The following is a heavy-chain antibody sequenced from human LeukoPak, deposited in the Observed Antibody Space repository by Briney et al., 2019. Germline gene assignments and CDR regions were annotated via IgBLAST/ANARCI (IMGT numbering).Heavy chain of an antibody. Sequence: SETLSLTCTVSGGSISSYYWSWIWQPPGKGLEWIGYIYYSGSTNYNPSLKSRVTISVDTSKNQFSLKLSSVTAADTAVYYCARSDGYYGDYAFDYWGQGTLVTVSS. J-gene: IGHJ4*02. CDR2: IYYSGST. CDR3: ARSDGYYGDYAFDY. V-gene: IGHV4-59*08. CDR1: GGSISSYY. D-gene: IGHD4-17*01.